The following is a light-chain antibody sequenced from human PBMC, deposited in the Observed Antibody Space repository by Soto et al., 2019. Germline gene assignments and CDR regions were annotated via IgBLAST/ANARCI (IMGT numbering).Light chain of an antibody. CDR1: SSNIGAGYD. V-gene: IGLV1-40*01. CDR3: QSYDISLSVYVI. CDR2: GNS. Sequence: QSVLTQPPSVSGAPGQRVTISCTGSSSNIGAGYDVQWYQQLPGAAPKLLIFGNSNRPSGVPDRFSGSRSGTSASLAIPGLQAEDEADYFCQSYDISLSVYVIFGGGTKVTVL. J-gene: IGLJ2*01.